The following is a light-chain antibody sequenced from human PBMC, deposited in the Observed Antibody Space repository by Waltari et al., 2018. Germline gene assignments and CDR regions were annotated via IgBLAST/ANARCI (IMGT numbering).Light chain of an antibody. CDR1: QSVLYNVNYMNY. Sequence: DIVMTQSPDSLAVSLGERATIHCKSSQSVLYNVNYMNYLAWYQQKPGQPPKLLSYGSSTREYGVPDRFRCSGSGTDFALTISSLQPEDVAVYYCHQYYTLPETFGQGTKVEIK. CDR3: HQYYTLPET. CDR2: GSS. J-gene: IGKJ1*01. V-gene: IGKV4-1*01.